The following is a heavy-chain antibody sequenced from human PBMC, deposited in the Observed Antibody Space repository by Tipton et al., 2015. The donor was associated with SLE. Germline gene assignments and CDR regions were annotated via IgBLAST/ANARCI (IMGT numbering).Heavy chain of an antibody. V-gene: IGHV3-30*02. Sequence: SGFTFSTYGMHWVRQAPGKGLESVAFIRFDGNKKYYADSVKGRFTISRDNSKNTLYLQMNSPRAEDTAVYYCAKGYSSSLWYFDLWGRGTLVTVSS. D-gene: IGHD6-6*01. CDR2: IRFDGNKK. J-gene: IGHJ2*01. CDR1: GFTFSTYG. CDR3: AKGYSSSLWYFDL.